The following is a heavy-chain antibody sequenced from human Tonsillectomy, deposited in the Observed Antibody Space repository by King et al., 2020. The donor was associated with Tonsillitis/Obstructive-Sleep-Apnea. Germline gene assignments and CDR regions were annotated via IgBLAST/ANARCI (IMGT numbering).Heavy chain of an antibody. Sequence: QLQESGPGLVKPSETLSLTCSVSGGSIFSSAYYWGWIRQPPGKGLEWIGSIYYSGGTYYNPSLKSRLTISVDTSKNQFSLKLGSVTAADTAVYYCVRHGSRYFDWFLDYWGQGTVVTVSS. CDR3: VRHGSRYFDWFLDY. CDR2: IYYSGGT. CDR1: GGSIFSSAYY. D-gene: IGHD3-9*01. J-gene: IGHJ4*02. V-gene: IGHV4-39*01.